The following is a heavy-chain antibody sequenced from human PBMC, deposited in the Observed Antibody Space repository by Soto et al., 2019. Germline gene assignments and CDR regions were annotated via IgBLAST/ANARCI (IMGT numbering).Heavy chain of an antibody. CDR3: ARSYNYEYYFDY. V-gene: IGHV4-61*01. CDR2: IYYSGST. D-gene: IGHD3-3*01. J-gene: IGHJ4*02. CDR1: GGSVSSGSYY. Sequence: QVQLQESGPGLVKPSETLSLTCTVSGGSVSSGSYYWSWIRQPPGKGLEWIGYIYYSGSTNYNPSLKSRVTISVDTSKNQFSLKLSSVTAADTAVYYCARSYNYEYYFDYWGQGTLDTVSS.